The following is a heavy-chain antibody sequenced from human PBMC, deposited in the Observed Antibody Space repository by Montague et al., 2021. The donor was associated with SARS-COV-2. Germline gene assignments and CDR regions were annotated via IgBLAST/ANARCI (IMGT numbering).Heavy chain of an antibody. J-gene: IGHJ4*02. CDR2: IYTSGST. Sequence: TLSLTCTVSGGSISSGSYYWSWIRQPAGKGLEWIGRIYTSGSTXYNPSLKSRVTISVDTSKNQFSLKLSSVTAADTAVYYCARGVLRYFDWTSPFDCWGQGTLVTVSS. V-gene: IGHV4-61*02. D-gene: IGHD3-9*01. CDR3: ARGVLRYFDWTSPFDC. CDR1: GGSISSGSYY.